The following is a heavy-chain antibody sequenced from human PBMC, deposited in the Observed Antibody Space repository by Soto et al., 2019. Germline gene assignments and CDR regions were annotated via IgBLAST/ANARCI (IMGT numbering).Heavy chain of an antibody. CDR2: IHYNGNT. J-gene: IGHJ4*02. V-gene: IGHV4-39*07. CDR1: GGSISSSSYY. D-gene: IGHD5-12*01. CDR3: AREGNLGRWLQPLDF. Sequence: SETLSLTCTVSGGSISSSSYYWGWIRQPPGKGLEWIGNIHYNGNTKYNPSLKSRVTMSLDTSKNQFSLRLISVTAADTAKYFCAREGNLGRWLQPLDFWGQGTLVTVSS.